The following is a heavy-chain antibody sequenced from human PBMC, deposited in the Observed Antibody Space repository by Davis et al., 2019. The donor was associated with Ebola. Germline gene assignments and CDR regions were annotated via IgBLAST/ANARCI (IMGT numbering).Heavy chain of an antibody. J-gene: IGHJ6*02. CDR1: GFTFSSYW. CDR2: ISYDGSNK. Sequence: GESLKISCAASGFTFSSYWMHWVRQAPGKGLEWVAVISYDGSNKYYADSVKGRFTISRDNSRNTLYLQMNSLRAEDTAVYYCARGDSSSWYRYYYGMDVWGQGTTVTVSS. CDR3: ARGDSSSWYRYYYGMDV. V-gene: IGHV3-30*03. D-gene: IGHD6-13*01.